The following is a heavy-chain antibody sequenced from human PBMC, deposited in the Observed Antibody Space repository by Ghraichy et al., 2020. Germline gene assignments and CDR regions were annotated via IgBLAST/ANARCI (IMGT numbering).Heavy chain of an antibody. V-gene: IGHV4-59*01. D-gene: IGHD2-21*02. CDR3: ARGGDSYIFDY. CDR2: IFYSGST. CDR1: GDSISSYY. Sequence: SETLSLTCTVSGDSISSYYWSWIRQPPGKGLEWIGYIFYSGSTNYNPSLKSRVTISVDTSKNQFSLKLSSVTAADTAVYYCARGGDSYIFDYWGQGTLVTVSS. J-gene: IGHJ4*02.